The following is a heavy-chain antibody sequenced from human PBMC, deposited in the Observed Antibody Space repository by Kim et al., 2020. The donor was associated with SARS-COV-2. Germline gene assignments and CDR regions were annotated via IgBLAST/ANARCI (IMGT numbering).Heavy chain of an antibody. D-gene: IGHD3-10*01. CDR2: IYPGDSDT. CDR3: ARQYYYGSGTKNYYNYYGMAV. J-gene: IGHJ6*02. V-gene: IGHV5-51*01. Sequence: GESLKISCKGSGYSFTSYWIGWVRQMPGKGLEWMGIIYPGDSDTTYSPSFQGQVTILADKSISTAYLQWSSLKASDTAMYYCARQYYYGSGTKNYYNYYGMAVWGHGTTVTMSS. CDR1: GYSFTSYW.